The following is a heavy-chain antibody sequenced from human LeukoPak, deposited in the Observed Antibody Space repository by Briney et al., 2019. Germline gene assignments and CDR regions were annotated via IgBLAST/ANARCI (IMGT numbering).Heavy chain of an antibody. CDR3: ARGGDIVVAVAATFDY. CDR1: GYTFTGYY. CDR2: INPNSGGT. D-gene: IGHD2-15*01. V-gene: IGHV1-2*04. J-gene: IGHJ4*02. Sequence: ASVKVSCKASGYTFTGYYMHWVRQAPGQGLEWMGWINPNSGGTNYAQKFQGWVTMTRDTSISTAYMELSRLRSDDTAVYYCARGGDIVVAVAATFDYWGQGTLVTVSS.